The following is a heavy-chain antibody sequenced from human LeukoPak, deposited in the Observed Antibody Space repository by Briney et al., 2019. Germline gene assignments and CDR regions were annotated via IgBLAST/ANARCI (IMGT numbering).Heavy chain of an antibody. CDR2: VSGDGRAI. V-gene: IGHV3-48*03. J-gene: IGHJ4*02. CDR3: ATSLSGWFGPSAYY. Sequence: GGSLRLSCVASGFAFSSYEMSWVRQAPGKGLEWVSFVSGDGRAIHYADSVKGRFTISADNARNSVFLQMNSLRAEDTAVYYCATSLSGWFGPSAYYCGQGTLVTVSS. D-gene: IGHD6-19*01. CDR1: GFAFSSYE.